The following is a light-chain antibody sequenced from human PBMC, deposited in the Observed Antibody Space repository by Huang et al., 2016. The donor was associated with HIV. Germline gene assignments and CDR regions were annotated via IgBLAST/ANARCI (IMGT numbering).Light chain of an antibody. J-gene: IGKJ4*01. CDR3: QQSYSTLT. CDR2: AAS. CDR1: QSISSY. V-gene: IGKV1-39*01. Sequence: DIQMTQSPSSLSASVGDRVTITCRASQSISSYFNWYQQKPGKAPKRLIYAASSLQSGVPSRFSGSGSGTDFTLTISSLQPEDFATYYCQQSYSTLTFGGGTKVEIK.